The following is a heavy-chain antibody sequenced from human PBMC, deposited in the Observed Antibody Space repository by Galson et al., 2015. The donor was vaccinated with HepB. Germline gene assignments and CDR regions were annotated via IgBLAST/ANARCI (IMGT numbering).Heavy chain of an antibody. CDR3: ARDPAARPNYYFDY. Sequence: SLRLSCAASGFTFSSYAMHWVRQAPGKGLEWVAVISYDGSNKYYADSVKGRFTISRDNSKNTLYLQMNSLRAEDTAVYYCARDPAARPNYYFDYWGQGTLVTVSS. D-gene: IGHD6-6*01. CDR2: ISYDGSNK. CDR1: GFTFSSYA. V-gene: IGHV3-30*04. J-gene: IGHJ4*02.